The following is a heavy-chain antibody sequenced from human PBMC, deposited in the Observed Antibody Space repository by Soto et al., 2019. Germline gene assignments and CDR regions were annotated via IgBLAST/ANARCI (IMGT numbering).Heavy chain of an antibody. D-gene: IGHD2-21*02. CDR3: ARVASAYCGGDCYLIDY. Sequence: SETLSLTCTVSGGSISSGDYYWSWIRQPPGKGLEWIGYIYYSGSTYYNPSLKSRVTISVDTSKNQFSLKLSSVTAADTAVYYCARVASAYCGGDCYLIDYWGQGTLVTVSS. V-gene: IGHV4-30-4*01. CDR2: IYYSGST. J-gene: IGHJ4*02. CDR1: GGSISSGDYY.